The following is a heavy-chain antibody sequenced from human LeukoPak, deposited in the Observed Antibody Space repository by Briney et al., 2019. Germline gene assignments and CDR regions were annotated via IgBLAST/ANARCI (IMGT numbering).Heavy chain of an antibody. V-gene: IGHV4-39*07. CDR2: IYYSGST. J-gene: IGHJ4*02. CDR1: GFTFNRCS. D-gene: IGHD1-14*01. Sequence: PGGSLRLSCAASGFTFNRCSMNWIRQPPGKGLEWIGTIYYSGSTYYNPALESRVTISVDMSNNQFSLKLNSVTAADTTVYYCAKENESTSQHPPGYYFHYWGQGTLVTVSS. CDR3: AKENESTSQHPPGYYFHY.